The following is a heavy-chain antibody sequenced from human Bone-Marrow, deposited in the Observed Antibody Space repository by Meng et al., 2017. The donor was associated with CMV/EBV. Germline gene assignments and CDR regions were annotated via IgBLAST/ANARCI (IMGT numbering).Heavy chain of an antibody. D-gene: IGHD6-19*01. V-gene: IGHV4-61*01. CDR1: GGSVSSGSYY. CDR2: IYYSGST. Sequence: GSLRLSCTVSGGSVSSGSYYWSWIRQPPGKGLEWIGYIYYSGSTNYNPSLKSRVTISVDTSKNQFSLKLSSVTAADTAVYYCARVRSSGWHFDYWGQGTLVTVSS. J-gene: IGHJ4*02. CDR3: ARVRSSGWHFDY.